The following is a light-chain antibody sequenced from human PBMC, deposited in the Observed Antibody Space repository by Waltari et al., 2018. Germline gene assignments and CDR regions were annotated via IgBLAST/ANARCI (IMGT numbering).Light chain of an antibody. V-gene: IGKV3-20*01. J-gene: IGKJ1*01. Sequence: EIVLTQSPGTLSLSPGERATLSCRTSQSVGRTLAWYQQKPGQAPSLLIYGASIRATGIPDRFSGSGSGTDFSLTISRLEPEDFAVYYCQHHVRLPVTFGQGTKVEIK. CDR2: GAS. CDR3: QHHVRLPVT. CDR1: QSVGRT.